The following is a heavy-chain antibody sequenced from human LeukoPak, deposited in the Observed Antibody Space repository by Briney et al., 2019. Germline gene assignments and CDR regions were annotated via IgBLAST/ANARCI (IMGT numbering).Heavy chain of an antibody. CDR3: ARDHGDYERWFDP. J-gene: IGHJ5*02. Sequence: SETLSLTCTISGGSISSYYWRWIRQPPGKGLEWIGYIYYSGSTNYNPSLKSRVTISVDTSKNQFSLKLSSVTAADTAVYYCARDHGDYERWFDPWGQGTLVTVSS. V-gene: IGHV4-59*01. D-gene: IGHD4-17*01. CDR1: GGSISSYY. CDR2: IYYSGST.